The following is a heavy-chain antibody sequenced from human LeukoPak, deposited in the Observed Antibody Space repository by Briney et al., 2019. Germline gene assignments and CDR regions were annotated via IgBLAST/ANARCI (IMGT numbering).Heavy chain of an antibody. Sequence: SGTLSLTCTVSGGSISSYYWSWIRQPAGKGLEWIGRIYTSGSTNYNPSLKSRVTISVDTSKNQFSLKLSSVTAADTAVYYCASARRYCSSTTCYLVFYYFDYWGQGTLVTVSS. D-gene: IGHD2-2*01. J-gene: IGHJ4*02. CDR2: IYTSGST. V-gene: IGHV4-4*07. CDR1: GGSISSYY. CDR3: ASARRYCSSTTCYLVFYYFDY.